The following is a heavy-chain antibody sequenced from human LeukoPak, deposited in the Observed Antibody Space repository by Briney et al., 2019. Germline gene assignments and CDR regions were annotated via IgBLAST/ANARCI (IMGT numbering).Heavy chain of an antibody. D-gene: IGHD6-13*01. Sequence: ASVKVSCKASGYTFTSDGISSVRQAPGQGLEWRGGISAYNGNTNYAQKFQCRVTMTSDTSVTTAYMELSRLKSGDTAVYYCATDGLPLITATDVKWFDPWGQGTLVTVSS. V-gene: IGHV1-18*01. J-gene: IGHJ5*02. CDR2: ISAYNGNT. CDR3: ATDGLPLITATDVKWFDP. CDR1: GYTFTSDG.